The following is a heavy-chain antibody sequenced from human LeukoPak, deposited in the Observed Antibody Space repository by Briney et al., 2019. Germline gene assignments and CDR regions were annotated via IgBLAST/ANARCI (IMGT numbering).Heavy chain of an antibody. CDR1: GFTFNSYG. J-gene: IGHJ4*02. CDR3: ARTRGYYFDY. V-gene: IGHV3-30*02. CDR2: TRYDGSHK. D-gene: IGHD1-14*01. Sequence: PGGSLRLSCAASGFTFNSYGMHWVRQTPGKGLEWVAFTRYDGSHKFYADSVKGRFTISRDNPKNTLYLQMNSLGAEDTAVYYCARTRGYYFDYWGQGTLVTVSS.